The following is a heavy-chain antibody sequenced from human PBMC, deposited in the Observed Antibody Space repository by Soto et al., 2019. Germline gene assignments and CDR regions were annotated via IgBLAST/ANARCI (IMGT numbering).Heavy chain of an antibody. D-gene: IGHD3-3*02. Sequence: EVQLVESGGDSVQPGGSLRLSCAASGFTFSPYWMHWVRQAPGEGLVWVSRIKGDGSTTSSADSVEGRFTISRDNAKNTVYLHMNSLRADDTAVYYCARGAFHNYYVDYWGQGTLVTVSS. CDR3: ARGAFHNYYVDY. CDR1: GFTFSPYW. J-gene: IGHJ4*02. CDR2: IKGDGSTT. V-gene: IGHV3-74*01.